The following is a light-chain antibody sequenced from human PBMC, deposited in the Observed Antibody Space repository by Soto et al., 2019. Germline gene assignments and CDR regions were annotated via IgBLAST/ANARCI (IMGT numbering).Light chain of an antibody. CDR2: AAS. J-gene: IGKJ4*01. V-gene: IGKV1-39*01. Sequence: DLQMTPSPSSLSASVGDRVTITCRASQSISSYLHWYQQKPGKAPKLLIYAASSLQSGVPSRFSGSGSGTDFTLTISSLQPEDFATYYWQRSFSTPLTFGGGTKVEIK. CDR3: QRSFSTPLT. CDR1: QSISSY.